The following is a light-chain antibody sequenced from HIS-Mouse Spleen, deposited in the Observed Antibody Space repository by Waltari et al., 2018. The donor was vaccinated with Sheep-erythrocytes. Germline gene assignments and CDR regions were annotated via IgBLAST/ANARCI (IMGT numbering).Light chain of an antibody. CDR1: KLGDKY. J-gene: IGLJ2*01. Sequence: SYELTQPPSVSVSPGQTASITCSGDKLGDKYACWYQQKPGQSPVLVIYQDSKRPSGIPVRFSGSNSGNTATLTISGTQAMDEADYCCQAWDSSTVVFGGGTKLTVL. CDR2: QDS. CDR3: QAWDSSTVV. V-gene: IGLV3-1*01.